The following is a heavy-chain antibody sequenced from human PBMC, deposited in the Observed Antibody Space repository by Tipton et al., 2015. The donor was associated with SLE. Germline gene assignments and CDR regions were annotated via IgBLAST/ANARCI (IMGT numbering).Heavy chain of an antibody. CDR1: GGSISSSSYY. D-gene: IGHD2-2*02. Sequence: TLSLTCTVSGGSISSSSYYWGWIRQPPGKGLEWIGRIYYSGSSYYNPSLKSRVTISIDTSKNHFSLKLYSVTAADTAVYYCAGEDSSSWFYTRFDPWGQGTLVTVSS. V-gene: IGHV4-39*02. CDR2: IYYSGSS. J-gene: IGHJ5*02. CDR3: AGEDSSSWFYTRFDP.